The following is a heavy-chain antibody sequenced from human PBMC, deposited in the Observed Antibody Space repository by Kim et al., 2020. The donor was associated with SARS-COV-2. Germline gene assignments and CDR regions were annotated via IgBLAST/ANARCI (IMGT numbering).Heavy chain of an antibody. J-gene: IGHJ4*02. CDR1: GASIRRDSYY. CDR2: ISDTGNT. Sequence: SETLSLTCTVSGASIRRDSYYWSWIRQLPGKGLEWIGYISDTGNTHYTPSLKSRLAISADTSTNQFSLNLKSVTFADTAVYYCATEGISAVRGYFDYWGQGALVTVSS. V-gene: IGHV4-31*02. CDR3: ATEGISAVRGYFDY. D-gene: IGHD3-22*01.